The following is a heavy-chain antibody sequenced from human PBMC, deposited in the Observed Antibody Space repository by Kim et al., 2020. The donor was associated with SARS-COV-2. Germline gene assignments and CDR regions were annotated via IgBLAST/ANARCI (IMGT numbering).Heavy chain of an antibody. V-gene: IGHV3-33*01. CDR2: IWYDGSNK. D-gene: IGHD5-12*01. Sequence: GGSLRLSCAASGFTFSSYGMHWVRQAPGKGLECVAVIWYDGSNKYYADSVKGRFTISRGNSKNTLYLQMNSLRAEDTAVYYCARGMATTRTYYFDYWGQGTLVTVSS. CDR3: ARGMATTRTYYFDY. CDR1: GFTFSSYG. J-gene: IGHJ4*02.